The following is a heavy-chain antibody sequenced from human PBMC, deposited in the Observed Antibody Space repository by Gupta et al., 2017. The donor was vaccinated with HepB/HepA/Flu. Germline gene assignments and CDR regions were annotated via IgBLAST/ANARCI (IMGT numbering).Heavy chain of an antibody. D-gene: IGHD3-10*01. CDR3: ARGVGSSGRWGMDV. V-gene: IGHV4-59*01. J-gene: IGHJ6*02. CDR2: IYYSGST. CDR1: GGSISTYY. Sequence: QVQLQESGPGLVKPSETLSLTCTVSGGSISTYYWSWIRQPPGKGLEWIGYIYYSGSTNYSPSLKSRVTISADTSKNQISLKLGSVTAADTAVYYCARGVGSSGRWGMDVWGQGTTVTVSS.